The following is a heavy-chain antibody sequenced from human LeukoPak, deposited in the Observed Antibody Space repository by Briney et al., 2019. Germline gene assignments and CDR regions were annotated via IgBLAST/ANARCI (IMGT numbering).Heavy chain of an antibody. CDR2: ISVYNGNT. CDR1: GYTFTSYG. CDR3: ARYSYCGGDCYSAGEGEQPDAFDI. J-gene: IGHJ3*02. Sequence: ASVKVSCKASGYTFTSYGISWVRQAPGQGLEWMGWISVYNGNTNYTQKLQGRVTMTTDTSTSTAYMELRSLRSDDTAVYYCARYSYCGGDCYSAGEGEQPDAFDIWGQGTMVIVSS. D-gene: IGHD2-21*02. V-gene: IGHV1-18*01.